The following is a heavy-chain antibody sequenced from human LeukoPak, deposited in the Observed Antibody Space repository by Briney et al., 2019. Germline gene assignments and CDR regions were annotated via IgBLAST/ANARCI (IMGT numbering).Heavy chain of an antibody. V-gene: IGHV1-24*01. D-gene: IGHD3-10*01. J-gene: IGHJ3*02. Sequence: ASVKVSCKVSGYTLTELSMHWVRQAPGKGLEWMGGFDPEGGETIYAQKVQGRVTMTEDTSTDTAYMELSSLRAEDTAVYYCATDSARGGDFVFDIWGQGTMVTVSS. CDR3: ATDSARGGDFVFDI. CDR2: FDPEGGET. CDR1: GYTLTELS.